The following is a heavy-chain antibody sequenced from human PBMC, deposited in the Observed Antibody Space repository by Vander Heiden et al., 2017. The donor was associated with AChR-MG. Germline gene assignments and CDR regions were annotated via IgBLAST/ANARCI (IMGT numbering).Heavy chain of an antibody. J-gene: IGHJ4*02. Sequence: QLQLQESGPGLVKPAETLSLTCTVSGGSISGSSYYWGWIRQPPGKGLEWIESIYYSGSTYYNPSLKSRVTISVDTSKNKFSLKVSSVTAADTAVYYCARLLSYWGQGTLVTVSS. CDR2: IYYSGST. CDR1: GGSISGSSYY. CDR3: ARLLSY. V-gene: IGHV4-39*01.